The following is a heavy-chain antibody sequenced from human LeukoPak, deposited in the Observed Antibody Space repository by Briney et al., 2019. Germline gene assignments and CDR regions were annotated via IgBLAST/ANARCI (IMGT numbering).Heavy chain of an antibody. CDR2: ISYDGSNK. D-gene: IGHD5-18*01. Sequence: PGGSLRLSCAASGFTFSSYAMHWVRQAPGKGLEWVAVISYDGSNKYYADSVKGRFTIPRDNSKNTLYLQMNSLRAEDTAVYYCARVGGYSLDYWGQGTLVTVSS. V-gene: IGHV3-30*04. CDR1: GFTFSSYA. CDR3: ARVGGYSLDY. J-gene: IGHJ4*02.